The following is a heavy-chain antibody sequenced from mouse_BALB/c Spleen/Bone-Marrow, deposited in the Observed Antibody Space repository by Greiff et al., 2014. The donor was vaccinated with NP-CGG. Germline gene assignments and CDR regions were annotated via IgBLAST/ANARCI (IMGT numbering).Heavy chain of an antibody. CDR3: ATYYYGSSWGFAY. J-gene: IGHJ3*01. V-gene: IGHV14-3*02. D-gene: IGHD1-1*01. CDR2: IDPANGNT. Sequence: EVQRVESGAELVKPGASVKLSCTASGFNIKDTYMHWVKQRPEQGLEWIGRIDPANGNTKYDPKFQGKATITADTPSNTAYLQLSSLTSEDTAVYYCATYYYGSSWGFAYWGQGTLVTVSA. CDR1: GFNIKDTY.